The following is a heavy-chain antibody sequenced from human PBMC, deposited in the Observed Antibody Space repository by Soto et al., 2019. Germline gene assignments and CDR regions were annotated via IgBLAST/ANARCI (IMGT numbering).Heavy chain of an antibody. CDR2: IKQDGSDK. CDR3: ARYYDSGTYPHFDY. D-gene: IGHD3-22*01. J-gene: IGHJ4*02. V-gene: IGHV3-7*03. CDR1: GFTLSSFS. Sequence: PGGSLRLSCAASGFTLSSFSMSWVRQAPGKGLEWVANIKQDGSDKYYVDSVKGRFTISRDNAKNSLFLQVGSLRAEDSAVYYCARYYDSGTYPHFDYWGQGT.